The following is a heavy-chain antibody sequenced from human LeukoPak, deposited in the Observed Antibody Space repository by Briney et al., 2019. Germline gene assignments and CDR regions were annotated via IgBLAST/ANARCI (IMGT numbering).Heavy chain of an antibody. J-gene: IGHJ4*02. CDR2: FYHSGNT. V-gene: IGHV4-30-2*01. CDR3: ARERSMSAAAGGERYFDY. CDR1: GGSISSGGYS. Sequence: SETLSLTCAVSGGSISSGGYSWSWIRQPPGQGLEWIGYFYHSGNTYYNPSLQSRVTISVDKSQNPLYLKLCAVSAADTAVYYCARERSMSAAAGGERYFDYWGERTLVTVSS. D-gene: IGHD6-13*01.